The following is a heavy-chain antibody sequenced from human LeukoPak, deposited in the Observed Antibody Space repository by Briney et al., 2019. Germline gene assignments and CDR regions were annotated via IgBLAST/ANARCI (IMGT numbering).Heavy chain of an antibody. CDR2: INLSSAGT. Sequence: ASVKVSCKTSGYSFTSYYIHWVRQAPGQGLEWMGWINLSSAGTEYAQKFQGRVTMTGDTSISTAYMELSRLRSDDTAVYYCARERGSSWYVDYWGQGTLVTVSS. J-gene: IGHJ4*02. V-gene: IGHV1-2*02. CDR1: GYSFTSYY. CDR3: ARERGSSWYVDY. D-gene: IGHD6-13*01.